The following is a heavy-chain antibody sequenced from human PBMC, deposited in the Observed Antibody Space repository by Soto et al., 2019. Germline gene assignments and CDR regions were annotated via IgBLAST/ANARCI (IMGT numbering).Heavy chain of an antibody. J-gene: IGHJ4*02. V-gene: IGHV3-74*01. CDR1: GFTFSSYW. CDR3: ARVGFGELIAKEFDY. CDR2: INSDGSST. D-gene: IGHD3-10*01. Sequence: EVQLVESGGGLVQPGGSLRLSCAASGFTFSSYWMHWVRQAPGKGLVWVSRINSDGSSTSYADSVKGRFTISRDNAKNTLYLQMNSLRAEDTAVYYCARVGFGELIAKEFDYWGQGTLVTVSS.